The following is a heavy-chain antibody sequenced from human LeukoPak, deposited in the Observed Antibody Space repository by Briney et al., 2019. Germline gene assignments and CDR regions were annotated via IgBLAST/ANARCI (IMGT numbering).Heavy chain of an antibody. CDR3: AKDLLGQWPTVFDY. V-gene: IGHV3-30-3*01. D-gene: IGHD6-19*01. CDR2: ISYDGSNK. J-gene: IGHJ4*02. CDR1: GFTFSSYA. Sequence: GGSLRLSCAASGFTFSSYAMHWVRQAPGKGLEWVAVISYDGSNKYYADSVKGRFTISRDNSKNTLYLQMNSLRAKDTAVYYCAKDLLGQWPTVFDYWGQGTLVTVSS.